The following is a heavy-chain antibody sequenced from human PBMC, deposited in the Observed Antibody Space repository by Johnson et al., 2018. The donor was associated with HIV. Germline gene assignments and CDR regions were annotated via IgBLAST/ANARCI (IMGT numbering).Heavy chain of an antibody. CDR2: IYSGGST. J-gene: IGHJ3*02. CDR3: AREEGGYYDSSGYYYVGAFDI. CDR1: GFTFSSYA. D-gene: IGHD3-22*01. Sequence: VQLVESGGGLVQPGGSLRLSCAASGFTFSSYAMSWVRQAPGKGLDWVSVIYSGGSTYYADSLKDRFTISRDNSKNTLYLQMNSLRAEDTAVYYCAREEGGYYDSSGYYYVGAFDIWGQGTMVTVSS. V-gene: IGHV3-66*01.